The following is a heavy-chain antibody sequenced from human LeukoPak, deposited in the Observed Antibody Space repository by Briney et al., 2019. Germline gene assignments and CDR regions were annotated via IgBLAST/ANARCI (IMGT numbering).Heavy chain of an antibody. D-gene: IGHD2-15*01. Sequence: GGSLRLSCAASGFTFSSYAMTWVRQAPGKGLEWVSSMSSGGSYIYYADSVRGRFTISRDNAKDSLFLLMNSLRVEDTSVYYCARGRPTGSSRRFVVQWGQGTLVTVSS. CDR3: ARGRPTGSSRRFVVQ. J-gene: IGHJ4*02. CDR1: GFTFSSYA. V-gene: IGHV3-21*06. CDR2: MSSGGSYI.